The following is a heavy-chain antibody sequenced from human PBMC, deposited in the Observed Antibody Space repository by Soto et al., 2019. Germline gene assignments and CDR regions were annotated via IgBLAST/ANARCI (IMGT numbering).Heavy chain of an antibody. CDR2: IYYSGNT. Sequence: SETLSLTCTVSGESISSGDHYWSWVRQPPGEGLEWIGFIYYSGNTYYNPSLKSRVSMSVDTSNNQFSLKLNSVTAADTAVYYCARDAGYCNSVSCYPYNMDVWGQGATVTVSS. D-gene: IGHD2-15*01. CDR3: ARDAGYCNSVSCYPYNMDV. V-gene: IGHV4-30-4*01. CDR1: GESISSGDHY. J-gene: IGHJ6*02.